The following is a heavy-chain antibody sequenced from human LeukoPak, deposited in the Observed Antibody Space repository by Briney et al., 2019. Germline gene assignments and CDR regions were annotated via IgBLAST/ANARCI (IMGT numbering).Heavy chain of an antibody. Sequence: ASVKVSCKASVYTFTSYAMHWVRQAPGQRLEWMGWINAGNGNTKYSQKFQGRVTITRDTSASTAYMELSSLRSEDTAVYYCARVLRSGMATLVSLGYWGQGTLVTVSS. CDR1: VYTFTSYA. CDR3: ARVLRSGMATLVSLGY. V-gene: IGHV1-3*01. CDR2: INAGNGNT. J-gene: IGHJ4*02. D-gene: IGHD5-24*01.